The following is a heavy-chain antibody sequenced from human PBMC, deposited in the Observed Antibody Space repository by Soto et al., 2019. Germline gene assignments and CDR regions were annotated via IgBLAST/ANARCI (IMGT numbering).Heavy chain of an antibody. Sequence: LRLSCAATGFTSSAYWMSWVRQAPGKGLEWVANIKQAGSEKYYVDSVKGRFTISRDDARNSLYLEMNSLRVDDTAIYYCAKDNSYADYYYYGMDVWGQGTTVTVSS. CDR2: IKQAGSEK. J-gene: IGHJ6*02. V-gene: IGHV3-7*03. CDR1: GFTSSAYW. CDR3: AKDNSYADYYYYGMDV. D-gene: IGHD2-2*01.